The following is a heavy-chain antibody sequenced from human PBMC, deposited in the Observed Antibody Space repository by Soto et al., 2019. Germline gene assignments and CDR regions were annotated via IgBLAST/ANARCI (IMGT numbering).Heavy chain of an antibody. CDR1: GGSVSSNSYY. CDR3: ARDTMVRGVIRNYYYYYGMDV. Sequence: PSQTLSLTCPVSGGSVSSNSYYWSSFRQPPGKGLEWIGYIYYSGNTNYNPSLKSRVTISVDTSKNQFSLKLSSVTAADTAVYYCARDTMVRGVIRNYYYYYGMDVWGQGTTVTVSS. CDR2: IYYSGNT. D-gene: IGHD3-10*01. V-gene: IGHV4-61*01. J-gene: IGHJ6*02.